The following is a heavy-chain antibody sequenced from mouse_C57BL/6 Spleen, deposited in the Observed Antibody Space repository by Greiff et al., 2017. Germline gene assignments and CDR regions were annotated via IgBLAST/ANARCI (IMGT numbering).Heavy chain of an antibody. D-gene: IGHD1-1*01. Sequence: QVQLQQSGAELVRPGTSVKVSCKASGYAFTNYLIEWVKQRPGQGLEWIGVLNPGSGGTNYNEKFKGKATLTADKSSSTAYMQLSSLTSEDSAVYFCATNDYGSPAWFAYWGQGTLVTVSA. CDR1: GYAFTNYL. CDR3: ATNDYGSPAWFAY. J-gene: IGHJ3*01. CDR2: LNPGSGGT. V-gene: IGHV1-54*01.